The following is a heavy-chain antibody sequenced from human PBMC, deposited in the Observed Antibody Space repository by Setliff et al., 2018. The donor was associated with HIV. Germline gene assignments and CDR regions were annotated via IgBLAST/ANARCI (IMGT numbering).Heavy chain of an antibody. CDR3: ARDHVSASIAAVPGY. CDR1: GFTFSSYS. Sequence: GGSLRLSCAASGFTFSSYSMNWVRQAPGKGLEWVSYISSSGNSIYYADSVKGRFSISRDNAKNTLYVQMTSLRAEDTAVYYCARDHVSASIAAVPGYWGQGTLVTVSS. D-gene: IGHD6-13*01. CDR2: ISSSGNSI. J-gene: IGHJ4*02. V-gene: IGHV3-48*01.